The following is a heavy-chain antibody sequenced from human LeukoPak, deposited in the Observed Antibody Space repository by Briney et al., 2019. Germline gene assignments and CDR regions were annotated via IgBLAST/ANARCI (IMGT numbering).Heavy chain of an antibody. D-gene: IGHD5-12*01. J-gene: IGHJ4*02. Sequence: PGGSLRLSCAASGFTLRSYWMTWVRQAPGKGLEWVANIKQGGSEKYYVDSVRGRFTISRDNAKNSLYLQMNSLRAEDTAVYYCARDAGNSGYDLFDYWGQGTLVTVSS. CDR2: IKQGGSEK. CDR1: GFTLRSYW. V-gene: IGHV3-7*04. CDR3: ARDAGNSGYDLFDY.